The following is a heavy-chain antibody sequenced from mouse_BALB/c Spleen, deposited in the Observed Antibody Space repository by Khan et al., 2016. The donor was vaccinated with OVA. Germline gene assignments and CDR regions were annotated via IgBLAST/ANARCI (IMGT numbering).Heavy chain of an antibody. V-gene: IGHV1-77*01. CDR2: IYPGSDNT. Sequence: QVQLQQSRAELARPGASVKLSCKASGYIFTDYNINWMRQRTGQGLEWIGEIYPGSDNTYYNERFKGKATLTVDKSSSTAYMHLSSLTSEDSAVYFCTREWAAWFPYWGQGTLVTVSA. CDR1: GYIFTDYN. J-gene: IGHJ3*01. CDR3: TREWAAWFPY.